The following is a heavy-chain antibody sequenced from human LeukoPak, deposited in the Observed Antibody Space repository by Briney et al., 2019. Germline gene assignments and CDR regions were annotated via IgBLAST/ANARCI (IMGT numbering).Heavy chain of an antibody. CDR2: IGRYGGDT. D-gene: IGHD3-22*01. CDR1: TSR. V-gene: IGHV1-18*01. CDR3: ARDLWNFLDSSGYYRDFDP. Sequence: ASVKVSCKATSRISRLRQAPGQGLERPGWIGRYGGDTYYAQKFQGRVTVTTDTSTSIANRELRSLRSDDTAVYYCARDLWNFLDSSGYYRDFDPWREGTRVSV. J-gene: IGHJ5*02.